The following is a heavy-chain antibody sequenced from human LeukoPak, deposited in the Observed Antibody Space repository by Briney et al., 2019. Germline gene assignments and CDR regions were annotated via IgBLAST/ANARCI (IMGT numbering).Heavy chain of an antibody. CDR2: ISWDGDST. CDR1: GFTFDDYA. J-gene: IGHJ4*02. V-gene: IGHV3-43D*03. Sequence: PGGSLRLSCAASGFTFDDYAMHWVRQAPGKGLECVSLISWDGDSTYYADSVKGRFTISRDNNKNSLYLQMNSLRTEDTALYYCATAPYDSSGIDYWGQGTLVTVSS. CDR3: ATAPYDSSGIDY. D-gene: IGHD3-22*01.